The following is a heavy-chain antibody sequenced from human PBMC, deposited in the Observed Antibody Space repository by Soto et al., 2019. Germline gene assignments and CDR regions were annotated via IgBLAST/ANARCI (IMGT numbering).Heavy chain of an antibody. CDR2: MNPNSGNT. D-gene: IGHD5-12*01. V-gene: IGHV1-8*01. Sequence: ASVKVSCKASGYTFTSYDINWVRQATGQGLEWMGWMNPNSGNTGYAQRFQGRVTMTRNTSISTAYMELSSLRSEDTAVYYCARGGSGYPRDYYYYYGMEVWGQGTTVSVSS. J-gene: IGHJ6*01. CDR1: GYTFTSYD. CDR3: ARGGSGYPRDYYYYYGMEV.